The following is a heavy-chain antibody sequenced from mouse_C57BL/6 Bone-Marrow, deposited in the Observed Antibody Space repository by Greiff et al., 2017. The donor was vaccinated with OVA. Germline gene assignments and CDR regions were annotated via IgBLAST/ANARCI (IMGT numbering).Heavy chain of an antibody. Sequence: VQLQQSGPELVKPGASVKIPCTASGYTFTDYNMDWVKQSHGKSLEWIGDINPNNGGTIYDQKFKGKATMTVDKSYSTAYMELRSLTSEDTAVYYCARINFYGSSYDNAMDYWGQGTSVTVSS. D-gene: IGHD1-1*01. CDR1: GYTFTDYN. J-gene: IGHJ4*01. V-gene: IGHV1-18*01. CDR2: INPNNGGT. CDR3: ARINFYGSSYDNAMDY.